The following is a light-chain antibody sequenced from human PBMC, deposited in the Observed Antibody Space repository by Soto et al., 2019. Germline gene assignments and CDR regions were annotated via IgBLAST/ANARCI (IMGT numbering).Light chain of an antibody. V-gene: IGKV1-5*01. CDR1: QSISSW. J-gene: IGKJ1*01. Sequence: DIQMTQSPSTLSASVGDRVTITCRASQSISSWLAWYQQKPGKAPKLLIYDASSLESGVPSRFSGSGSGTKFTLTITSLQPDDFATYYCQQYNSYPWTFGQGTKGDIK. CDR2: DAS. CDR3: QQYNSYPWT.